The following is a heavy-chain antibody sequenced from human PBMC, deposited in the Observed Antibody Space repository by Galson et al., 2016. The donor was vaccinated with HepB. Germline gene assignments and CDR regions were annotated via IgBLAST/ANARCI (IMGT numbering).Heavy chain of an antibody. CDR2: FYSGGTT. CDR3: ASAPTITTIWGS. CDR1: GITVTTNY. Sequence: SLRLSCAASGITVTTNYISWVRQAPGKGLEWVAIFYSGGTTVYADSVRGRFTITRDDSKNTVHLQMNSLRVEDTAMYFCASAPTITTIWGSWGQGTLVTVSS. J-gene: IGHJ5*02. V-gene: IGHV3-53*01. D-gene: IGHD5-24*01.